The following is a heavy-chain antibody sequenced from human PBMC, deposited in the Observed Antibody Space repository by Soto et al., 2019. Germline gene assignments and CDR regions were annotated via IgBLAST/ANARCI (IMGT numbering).Heavy chain of an antibody. CDR3: AKDYRLGVYCRSTRCYSRPEC. D-gene: IGHD2-2*01. J-gene: IGHJ4*02. CDR1: GFTFSTYG. Sequence: GGSLRLSCAASGFTFSTYGMHWVRQAPGKGLEWVAVVSHDGSNKYYADSVKGRVTISRDNSKNTLYLQMNSLRAEDTAVYYCAKDYRLGVYCRSTRCYSRPECWVQGTLVTVSS. V-gene: IGHV3-30*18. CDR2: VSHDGSNK.